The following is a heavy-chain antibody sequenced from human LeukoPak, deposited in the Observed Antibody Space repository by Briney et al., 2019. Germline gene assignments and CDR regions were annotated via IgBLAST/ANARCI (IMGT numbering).Heavy chain of an antibody. D-gene: IGHD4-17*01. CDR3: ASGTKYGYYYYYMDV. CDR2: INHSGST. Sequence: SETLSLTCAVYGGSFSGYYWSWIRQPPGKGLEWIGEINHSGSTNYNPSLKSRVTISVDTSKNQFSLKLSSVTAADTAVYYCASGTKYGYYYYYMDVWGKGTTVTVSS. J-gene: IGHJ6*03. V-gene: IGHV4-34*01. CDR1: GGSFSGYY.